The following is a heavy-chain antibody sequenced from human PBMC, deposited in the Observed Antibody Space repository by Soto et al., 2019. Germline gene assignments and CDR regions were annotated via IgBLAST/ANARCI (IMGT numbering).Heavy chain of an antibody. Sequence: PSETLSLTCAVYCGSFSDYYWSWIRQPPGRGLDWIGDINHSGSTNYNPSLKSRVTISVDTSQNQFSLKLRSMTVADTAVYYCARDYGGNSGLDYWGQGTLVTVSS. CDR3: ARDYGGNSGLDY. V-gene: IGHV4-34*01. J-gene: IGHJ4*02. D-gene: IGHD4-17*01. CDR2: INHSGST. CDR1: CGSFSDYY.